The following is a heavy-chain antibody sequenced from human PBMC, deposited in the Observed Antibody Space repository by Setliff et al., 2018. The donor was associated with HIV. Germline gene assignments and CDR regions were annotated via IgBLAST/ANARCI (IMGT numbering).Heavy chain of an antibody. J-gene: IGHJ1*01. Sequence: PSETLSLTCTVSGGSINSSSYYWGWIRQPPGKGLEWIGSISYSGSTNYNPSLKSRVTLSVKTSKNQFSLKLNSVTAADTAVYYCARDSNAPYFQHWGQGTLVTVSS. CDR1: GGSINSSSYY. D-gene: IGHD1-1*01. V-gene: IGHV4-39*07. CDR3: ARDSNAPYFQH. CDR2: ISYSGST.